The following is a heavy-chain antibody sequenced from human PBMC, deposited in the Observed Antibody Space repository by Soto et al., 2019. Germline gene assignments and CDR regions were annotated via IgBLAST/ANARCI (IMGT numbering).Heavy chain of an antibody. D-gene: IGHD3-10*01. Sequence: EVQLVESGGDLVQRGGSLRLSCVASGFTFSVYSMNWVRQAPGKGLEWFSYITSDTKTIKYADSVKGRFTISRDNAKNSVYLQMNSLRDEDTAVYYCARSVRPLSWFDSWGQGTLVTVSS. CDR2: ITSDTKTI. V-gene: IGHV3-48*02. CDR1: GFTFSVYS. CDR3: ARSVRPLSWFDS. J-gene: IGHJ5*01.